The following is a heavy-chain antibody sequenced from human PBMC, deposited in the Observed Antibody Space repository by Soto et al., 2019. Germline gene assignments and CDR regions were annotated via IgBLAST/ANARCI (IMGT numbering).Heavy chain of an antibody. Sequence: EVQLVESGGGLVKPGGSLRLSCAASGITFSKAWMNWVRQRPGKGLEWDGRIKSKSDGGTTDYAAPVKGRFTISRDDVKNTLCLQMNSLKTEATAVYYCTTNFYSDYGMDVWGQGTTVTVSS. CDR3: TTNFYSDYGMDV. V-gene: IGHV3-15*01. D-gene: IGHD4-4*01. CDR1: GITFSKAW. CDR2: IKSKSDGGTT. J-gene: IGHJ6*02.